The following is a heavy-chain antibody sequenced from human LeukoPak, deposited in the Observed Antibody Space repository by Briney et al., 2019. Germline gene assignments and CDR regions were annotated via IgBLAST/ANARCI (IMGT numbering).Heavy chain of an antibody. D-gene: IGHD3-10*01. CDR3: TRDRHYLDI. J-gene: IGHJ3*02. Sequence: GGSLRLSCTASGFTFGDYAMSWVRQAPGKGLEWVGFIRSKAYGGTTEYAASVKGRFTISRDDSKGIAYLQMNSLKTEDTAVYYCTRDRHYLDIWGQGTMVTVSS. CDR2: IRSKAYGGTT. V-gene: IGHV3-49*04. CDR1: GFTFGDYA.